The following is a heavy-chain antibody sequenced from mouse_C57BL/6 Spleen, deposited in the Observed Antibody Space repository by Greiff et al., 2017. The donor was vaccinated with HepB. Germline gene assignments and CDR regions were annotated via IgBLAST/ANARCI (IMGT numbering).Heavy chain of an antibody. D-gene: IGHD1-1*01. J-gene: IGHJ2*01. CDR1: GYSFTDYN. CDR3: ALLITTVVPFDY. Sequence: EVHLVESGPELVKPGASVKISCKASGYSFTDYNMNWVKQSNGKSLEWIGVINPNYGTTSYNQKFKGKATLTVDQSSSTAYMQLNSLTSEDSAVYYCALLITTVVPFDYWGQGTTLTVSS. V-gene: IGHV1-39*01. CDR2: INPNYGTT.